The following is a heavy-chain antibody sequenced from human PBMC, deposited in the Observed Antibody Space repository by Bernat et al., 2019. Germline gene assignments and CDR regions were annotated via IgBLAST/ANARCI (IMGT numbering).Heavy chain of an antibody. CDR1: GFTFSNYG. Sequence: QVQLVESGGGVVQPGRSLRLSCAVSGFTFSNYGVHWVRQAPGKGLEWVAVITYDVSNKYYADSVKGRFTISRDTSKNTLYLQMDSLRTEDTAVYYCARDRRQYCGNGICSQVLYSYHGMDVWGLGTTVTVSS. CDR2: ITYDVSNK. J-gene: IGHJ6*02. CDR3: ARDRRQYCGNGICSQVLYSYHGMDV. D-gene: IGHD2-8*01. V-gene: IGHV3-30*03.